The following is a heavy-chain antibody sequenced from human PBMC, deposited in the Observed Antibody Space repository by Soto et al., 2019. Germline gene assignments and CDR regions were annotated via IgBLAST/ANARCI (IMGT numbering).Heavy chain of an antibody. CDR1: RGSICSYY. CDR2: IYYSGST. Sequence: ESLARTGSRSRGSICSYYWSWIRQPPGKGLEWIGYIYYSGSTNYNPSLKSRVAISVDTSKNQFSLKLSSVTAADTAVYYCARGTMVRGVKDWFDPWGQGTLVTVS. V-gene: IGHV4-59*01. J-gene: IGHJ5*02. CDR3: ARGTMVRGVKDWFDP. D-gene: IGHD3-10*01.